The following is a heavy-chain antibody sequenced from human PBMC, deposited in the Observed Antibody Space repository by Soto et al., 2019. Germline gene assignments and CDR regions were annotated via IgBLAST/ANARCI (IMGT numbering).Heavy chain of an antibody. CDR2: IFYTGNT. V-gene: IGHV4-39*01. Sequence: PSETLSLTCIVSGGSISSSTSYWGWIRQPPGKGLEWIGSIFYTGNTYYNPSLRSRVTISVSTSKNQFSLKLTSVTAADTAVYSCARQEFSLYSSKWYTIDSWGQGTLVTVYS. D-gene: IGHD6-13*01. CDR1: GGSISSSTSY. J-gene: IGHJ4*02. CDR3: ARQEFSLYSSKWYTIDS.